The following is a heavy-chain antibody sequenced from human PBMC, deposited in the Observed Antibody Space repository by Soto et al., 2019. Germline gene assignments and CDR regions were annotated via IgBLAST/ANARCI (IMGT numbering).Heavy chain of an antibody. Sequence: EVQLVESGGGLVKPGGSLRLSCAASGFTFNNAWMNWVRQAPGKGLEWVGRIKRRTDGGTTDYAAPVKGRFTISRDDSKNMLYLQMNSLKTEDTAVYYCITDGGDDWGQGTLVTVSS. CDR3: ITDGGDD. CDR2: IKRRTDGGTT. J-gene: IGHJ4*02. D-gene: IGHD3-10*01. CDR1: GFTFNNAW. V-gene: IGHV3-15*07.